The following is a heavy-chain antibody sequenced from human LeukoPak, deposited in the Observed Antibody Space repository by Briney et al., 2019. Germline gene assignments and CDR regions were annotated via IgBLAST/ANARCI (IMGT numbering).Heavy chain of an antibody. V-gene: IGHV3-53*01. Sequence: GGSLRLSCAASGFGVTRNYVSWVRQAPGKGLEWVSLMYSGGGTSYADSVKGRFTISRDTSKNTLYLQMSSLRAEDTALYYCARYDNGKDYFDYWGQGTLVTVSS. CDR2: MYSGGGT. D-gene: IGHD1-1*01. CDR3: ARYDNGKDYFDY. J-gene: IGHJ4*02. CDR1: GFGVTRNY.